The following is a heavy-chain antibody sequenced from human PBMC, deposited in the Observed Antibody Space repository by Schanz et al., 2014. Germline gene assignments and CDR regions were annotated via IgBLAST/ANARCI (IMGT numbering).Heavy chain of an antibody. CDR2: INPSGGST. D-gene: IGHD6-13*01. CDR3: ARDGEAAAGCDY. Sequence: QGQLVQSGAEVKKPGASVKVSCKASGYTFTTYYMHWVRQAPGQGLEWMGIINPSGGSTSYAQKFQGRVTMTRDTSTSTVYMELSSLRSEDTAVYYCARDGEAAAGCDYWGQGTLVTVSS. V-gene: IGHV1-46*03. J-gene: IGHJ4*02. CDR1: GYTFTTYY.